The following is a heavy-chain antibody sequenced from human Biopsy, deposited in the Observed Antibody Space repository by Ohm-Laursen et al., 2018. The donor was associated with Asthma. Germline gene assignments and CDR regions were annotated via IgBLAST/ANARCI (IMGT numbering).Heavy chain of an antibody. D-gene: IGHD5-12*01. CDR3: AKRRGYSGHDNDY. V-gene: IGHV3-30*18. Sequence: SLRLSCAASGFTFSSYGMDWVRQAPGKGLEWVALMSYGGSIKDYADSVKGRFTISRDNSKNMLYLQMNSLRTEDTAVYYCAKRRGYSGHDNDYWGQGTLVIVSS. J-gene: IGHJ4*02. CDR2: MSYGGSIK. CDR1: GFTFSSYG.